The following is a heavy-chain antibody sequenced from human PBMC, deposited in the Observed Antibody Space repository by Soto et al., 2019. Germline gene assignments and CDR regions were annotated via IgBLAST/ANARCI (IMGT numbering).Heavy chain of an antibody. Sequence: QLQRQESGPGLVKPSETLSLTCSVSGDSITSDNYYWGWIRQPPGKGLEWIGSIYYRGNTYYNPSLKTRVTISLDKSKSQFSLKLNSVTAADSAVYFCARLEGLATISYYFDYWGQGTLVTVSS. CDR1: GDSITSDNYY. D-gene: IGHD3-9*01. V-gene: IGHV4-39*01. CDR2: IYYRGNT. J-gene: IGHJ4*02. CDR3: ARLEGLATISYYFDY.